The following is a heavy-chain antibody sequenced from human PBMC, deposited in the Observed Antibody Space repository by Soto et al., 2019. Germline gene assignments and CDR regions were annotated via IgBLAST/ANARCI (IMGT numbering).Heavy chain of an antibody. J-gene: IGHJ4*02. CDR2: IYYSGST. CDR3: ARGCQQLGWIGY. D-gene: IGHD6-6*01. V-gene: IGHV4-31*03. CDR1: GGSISSGGYY. Sequence: QVQLQESGPGLVKPSQTLSLTCTVSGGSISSGGYYWSWNRPHPGKGLEWIGYIYYSGSTYYKPSLKSRVTIPVDTSKNQFSLKLSSVTAADTAVYYCARGCQQLGWIGYWGQGTLVTVSS.